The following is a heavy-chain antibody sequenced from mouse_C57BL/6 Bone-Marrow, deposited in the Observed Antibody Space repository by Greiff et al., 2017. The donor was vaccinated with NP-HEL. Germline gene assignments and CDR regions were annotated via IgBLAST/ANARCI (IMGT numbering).Heavy chain of an antibody. J-gene: IGHJ2*01. V-gene: IGHV1-82*01. CDR1: GYAFSSSW. D-gene: IGHD4-1*01. CDR2: IYPGDGDT. Sequence: QVQLQQSGPELVKPGASVKISCKASGYAFSSSWMNWVKQRPGKGLEWIGRIYPGDGDTNYNGKFKGKATLTADISSSTAYMQLSSLTSEDSAVYFCALTGPLFDYWGQGTTLTVSS. CDR3: ALTGPLFDY.